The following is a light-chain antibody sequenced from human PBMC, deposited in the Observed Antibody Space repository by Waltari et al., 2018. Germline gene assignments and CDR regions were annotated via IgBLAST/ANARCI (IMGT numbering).Light chain of an antibody. J-gene: IGKJ4*01. V-gene: IGKV1-39*01. CDR2: KAS. Sequence: DIQMTQSPSSLSPSVGDRVTITCRASENVNNFLNWYQQKPGKAPKLLIYKASTLQSGVPSRFSGSGSGTDFTFTINSLQPEDVATYYCQQNYGVPLTFGGGTKVEIK. CDR1: ENVNNF. CDR3: QQNYGVPLT.